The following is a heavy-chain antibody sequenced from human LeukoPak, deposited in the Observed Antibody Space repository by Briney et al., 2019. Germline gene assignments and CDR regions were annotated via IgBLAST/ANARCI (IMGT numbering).Heavy chain of an antibody. CDR3: AKSAKRFTSSGWLNDAFDI. J-gene: IGHJ3*02. Sequence: GGSLRLSCAASGFTFSTFGIHWVRQAPGKGLECVAFIRYDGSNKYYADSVKGRFTISRDNSKNTLYLQMTSLRAEDTAVYYCAKSAKRFTSSGWLNDAFDIWGQRTMVTVSS. CDR1: GFTFSTFG. CDR2: IRYDGSNK. D-gene: IGHD6-19*01. V-gene: IGHV3-30*02.